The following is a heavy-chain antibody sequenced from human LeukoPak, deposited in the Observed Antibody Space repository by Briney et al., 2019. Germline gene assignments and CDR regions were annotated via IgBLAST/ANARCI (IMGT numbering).Heavy chain of an antibody. J-gene: IGHJ6*03. V-gene: IGHV3-23*01. CDR1: GFTFSSYA. Sequence: GGSLRLSCAASGFTFSSYAMSWVRQAPGKGLEWVSAISGSGGSTYYADSVKGRFAISRDNSKNTLYLQMNSLRAEDTAVYYCAKREWEGYGYYMDVWGKGTTVTVSS. CDR3: AKREWEGYGYYMDV. D-gene: IGHD1-26*01. CDR2: ISGSGGST.